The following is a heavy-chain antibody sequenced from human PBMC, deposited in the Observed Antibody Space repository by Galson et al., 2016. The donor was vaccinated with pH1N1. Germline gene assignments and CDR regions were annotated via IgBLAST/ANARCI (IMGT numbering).Heavy chain of an antibody. Sequence: SLRLSCAASGSGFVFSGYSMSWVRQAPGKGLEWVSSISGSGGATYYAASVKGRFTVARDNSMNTLYLQMSSLRADDTAVYYCAKCGPMDHWYFDLWGRGTLVTVSS. V-gene: IGHV3-23*01. CDR3: AKCGPMDHWYFDL. D-gene: IGHD2-21*01. CDR2: ISGSGGAT. J-gene: IGHJ2*01. CDR1: GSGFVFSGYS.